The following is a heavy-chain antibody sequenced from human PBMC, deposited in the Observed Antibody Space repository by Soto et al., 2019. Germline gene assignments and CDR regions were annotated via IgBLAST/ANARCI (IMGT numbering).Heavy chain of an antibody. D-gene: IGHD1-26*01. V-gene: IGHV1-2*02. CDR3: LDSGDAFDI. J-gene: IGHJ3*02. CDR1: GYTFTGYY. Sequence: ASVKVSCNASGYTFTGYYMHWVRPAPGQGLEWMGWINPNSGGTNYAQKLQGRVTRTRDTSISTAYMELSRLRSDDTAVYYCLDSGDAFDIWGQGTMVTVSS. CDR2: INPNSGGT.